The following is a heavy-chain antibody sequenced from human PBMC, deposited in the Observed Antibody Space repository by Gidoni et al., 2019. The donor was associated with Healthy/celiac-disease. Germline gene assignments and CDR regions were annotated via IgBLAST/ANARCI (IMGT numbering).Heavy chain of an antibody. CDR1: GFTFGDYA. CDR3: TRAFWSGYYTDHFDY. CDR2: IRSKAYGGTT. Sequence: EVQLVESGGGLVKPGRSLRLSCTASGFTFGDYAMSWFRQAPGKGLEWVGFIRSKAYGGTTEYAASVKGRFTISRDDSKSIAYLQMNSLKTEDTAVYYCTRAFWSGYYTDHFDYWGQGTLVTVSS. V-gene: IGHV3-49*05. J-gene: IGHJ4*02. D-gene: IGHD3-3*01.